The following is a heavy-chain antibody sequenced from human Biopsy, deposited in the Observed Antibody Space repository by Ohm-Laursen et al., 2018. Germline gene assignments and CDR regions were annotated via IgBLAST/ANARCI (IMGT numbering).Heavy chain of an antibody. D-gene: IGHD2-8*01. V-gene: IGHV3-33*06. CDR1: GFTFSSYG. J-gene: IGHJ4*02. CDR2: IWNDGSNK. Sequence: SSLRLSCAASGFTFSSYGMNWVRQAPGKGLEWVAAIWNDGSNKNYADSVKGRFTISRDNSKNTLYLQMNSLRGEDTAVYYCAKCMTGGSNYYFHHCGQGTLVTVSS. CDR3: AKCMTGGSNYYFHH.